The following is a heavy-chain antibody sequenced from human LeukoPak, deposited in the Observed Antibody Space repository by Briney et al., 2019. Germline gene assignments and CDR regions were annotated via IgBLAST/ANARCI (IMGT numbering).Heavy chain of an antibody. CDR1: GGSISSSSYY. J-gene: IGHJ4*02. D-gene: IGHD6-13*01. CDR2: IYYSGST. CDR3: ARRPYIAAAGTAFDY. V-gene: IGHV4-39*07. Sequence: PSETLSLTCTVSGGSISSSSYYWGWIRQPPGKGLEWIGSIYYSGSTYYNPSLKSRVTISVDTSKNQFSLKLSSVTAADTAVYYCARRPYIAAAGTAFDYWGQGTLVTVSS.